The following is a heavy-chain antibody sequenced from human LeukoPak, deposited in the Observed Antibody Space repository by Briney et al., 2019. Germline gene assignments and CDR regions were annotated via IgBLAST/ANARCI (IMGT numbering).Heavy chain of an antibody. CDR3: ARDGRQWEQRPFDY. D-gene: IGHD1-26*01. CDR2: ISPSGSTI. CDR1: GFTFSNYE. J-gene: IGHJ4*02. Sequence: GGSLRLSCIGSGFTFSNYEMNWVRQAPGKGLEWVSYISPSGSTIYYADSVRGRFTISRDNTKNSLYLQMNSLRAEDTAVYFCARDGRQWEQRPFDYWGQGTLATVSS. V-gene: IGHV3-48*03.